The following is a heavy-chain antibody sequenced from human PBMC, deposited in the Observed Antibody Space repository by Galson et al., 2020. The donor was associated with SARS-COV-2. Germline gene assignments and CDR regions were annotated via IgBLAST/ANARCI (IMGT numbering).Heavy chain of an antibody. CDR3: ARGNRGSSSCYDSYDGVDV. J-gene: IGHJ6*02. CDR2: INHSGST. D-gene: IGHD6-6*01. V-gene: IGHV4-34*01. Sequence: SETLSLTCAVYGGSFSGYYWSWIRQPPGKGLEWIGEINHSGSTNYNPSLKSRVTISVDTSKNQFSLKLSSVTAADTAVYYCARGNRGSSSCYDSYDGVDVGGQGTPVTVPS. CDR1: GGSFSGYY.